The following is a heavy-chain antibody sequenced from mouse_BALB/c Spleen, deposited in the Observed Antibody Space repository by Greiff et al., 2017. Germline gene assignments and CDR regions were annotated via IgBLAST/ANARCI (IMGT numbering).Heavy chain of an antibody. J-gene: IGHJ4*01. V-gene: IGHV5-12-1*01. Sequence: EVNVVDSGGGLVKPGGSLKLSCAASGFAFSSYDMSWVRQTPEKRLEWVAYISSGGGSTYYPDTVKGRFTISRDNAKNTLYLQMSSLKSEDTAMYYCARHGLDAMDYWGEGTSVTVSS. CDR2: ISSGGGST. CDR3: ARHGLDAMDY. CDR1: GFAFSSYD.